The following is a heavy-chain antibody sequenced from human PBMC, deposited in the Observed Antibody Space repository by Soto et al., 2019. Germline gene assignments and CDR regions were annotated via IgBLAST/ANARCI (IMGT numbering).Heavy chain of an antibody. Sequence: SETLSLTCSVSGGSISSIDYFWSWIRQPPGKGLEWIGLIYHTGTTYYNPSLRSRVTISIDTSKSQFSMKLNSVTAADTAVYYCARVMAAMQNWLDPWGQGTLVTVSS. CDR2: IYHTGTT. J-gene: IGHJ5*02. D-gene: IGHD2-2*01. V-gene: IGHV4-30-4*01. CDR1: GGSISSIDYF. CDR3: ARVMAAMQNWLDP.